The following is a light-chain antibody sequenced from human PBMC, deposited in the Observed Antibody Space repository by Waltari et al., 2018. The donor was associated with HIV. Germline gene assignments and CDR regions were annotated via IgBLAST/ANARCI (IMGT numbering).Light chain of an antibody. V-gene: IGKV1-27*01. Sequence: DIQMTQSPSSLSASVGDRVTITCRASQGISNYLAWYQQQPGKVPKLLIFAASTLQSGVPSRFSGSGSGTDFTLTISSLQPEDVATYYCHKYNSAPRTVGQGTKVEIK. CDR3: HKYNSAPRT. CDR1: QGISNY. J-gene: IGKJ1*01. CDR2: AAS.